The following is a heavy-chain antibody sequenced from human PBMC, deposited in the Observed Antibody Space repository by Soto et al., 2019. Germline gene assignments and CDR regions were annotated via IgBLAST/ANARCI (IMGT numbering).Heavy chain of an antibody. V-gene: IGHV3-30-3*01. J-gene: IGHJ6*02. CDR2: ISYDGSNK. D-gene: IGHD3-3*01. CDR1: GFTFSSYA. Sequence: GGSLRLSCAASGFTFSSYAMHWVRQAPGKGLEWVAVISYDGSNKYYADSVKGRFTISRDNSKNTLYLQMNSLRAEDTAVYYCARDLVYDFWSGGYYYGMDVWGQGTTVTVSS. CDR3: ARDLVYDFWSGGYYYGMDV.